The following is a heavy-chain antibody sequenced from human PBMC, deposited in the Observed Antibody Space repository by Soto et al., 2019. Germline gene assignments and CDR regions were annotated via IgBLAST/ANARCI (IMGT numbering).Heavy chain of an antibody. D-gene: IGHD3-10*01. CDR2: IIPIFGTA. CDR1: GGTFSSYA. CDR3: AAGVSFYGSGSYSPGYYLDY. V-gene: IGHV1-69*13. Sequence: GASVKVSCKASGGTFSSYAISWVRQAPGQGLEWMGGIIPIFGTANYAQKFQGRVTITADESTSTAYMELSSLRSEDTAVYYCAAGVSFYGSGSYSPGYYLDYWGQGTPVTVSS. J-gene: IGHJ4*02.